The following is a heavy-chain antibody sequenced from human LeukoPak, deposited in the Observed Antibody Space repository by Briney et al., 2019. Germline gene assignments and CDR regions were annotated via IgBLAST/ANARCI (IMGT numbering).Heavy chain of an antibody. CDR2: ISAYNGNT. CDR1: GYTFTIYG. CDR3: ARTMYYYDSPGAFDI. V-gene: IGHV1-18*01. Sequence: ASVTVSFTASGYTFTIYGISWVRQAPGQGLEWMGWISAYNGNTNYAQKLQGRVTMTTDTSTSTAYMELRSLRSDDTAVYYCARTMYYYDSPGAFDIWGQGTMVTVSS. J-gene: IGHJ3*02. D-gene: IGHD3-22*01.